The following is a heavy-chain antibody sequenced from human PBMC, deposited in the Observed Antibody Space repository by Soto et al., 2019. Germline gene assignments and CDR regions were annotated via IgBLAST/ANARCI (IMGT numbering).Heavy chain of an antibody. J-gene: IGHJ6*02. V-gene: IGHV1-24*01. D-gene: IGHD4-17*01. CDR3: ARDRGRNYGGNRNTYYYYYYGMDV. Sequence: ASVKVSCKVSGYTLTELSMHWVRQAPGKGLEWMGGFDPEDGETIYAQKFQGRVTMTEDTSTDTAYMELSSLRSEDTAVYYCARDRGRNYGGNRNTYYYYYYGMDVWGQGTTVTVSS. CDR1: GYTLTELS. CDR2: FDPEDGET.